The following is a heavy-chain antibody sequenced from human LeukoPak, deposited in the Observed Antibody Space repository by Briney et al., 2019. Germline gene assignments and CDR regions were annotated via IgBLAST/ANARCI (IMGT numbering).Heavy chain of an antibody. V-gene: IGHV3-23*01. D-gene: IGHD3-10*01. J-gene: IGHJ5*02. CDR1: EFSVGSNY. Sequence: GGSLRLSCAASEFSVGSNYMSWVRQAPGKGLEWVSAISGSGGSTYYADSVKGRFTISRDNSKNTLYLQMNSLRAEDTAVYYCAKDLRLWFGEADWFDPWGQGTLVTVSS. CDR3: AKDLRLWFGEADWFDP. CDR2: ISGSGGST.